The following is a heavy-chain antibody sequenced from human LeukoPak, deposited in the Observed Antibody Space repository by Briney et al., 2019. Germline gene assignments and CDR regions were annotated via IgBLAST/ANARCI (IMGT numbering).Heavy chain of an antibody. V-gene: IGHV4-31*03. Sequence: SETLSLTCTVSGGSISSGGYYWSWIRQHPGKGLEWIGYIYYSGSTYYNPSLKSRATISVDTSKNQFSLKLSSVTAADTAVYYCARARPPGAPYYFDYWGQGTLVTVSS. CDR2: IYYSGST. J-gene: IGHJ4*02. CDR1: GGSISSGGYY. D-gene: IGHD1-14*01. CDR3: ARARPPGAPYYFDY.